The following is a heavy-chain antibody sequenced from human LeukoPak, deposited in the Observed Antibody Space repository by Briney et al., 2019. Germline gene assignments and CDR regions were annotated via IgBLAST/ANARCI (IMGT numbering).Heavy chain of an antibody. D-gene: IGHD3-16*01. V-gene: IGHV4-59*12. J-gene: IGHJ4*02. CDR1: GGSISTYY. CDR3: AREKGGPFPD. CDR2: IYYSGST. Sequence: SETLSLTCTVSGGSISTYYWSWIRQPPGKGLEWIGCIYYSGSTNYNPSLKSRVTISVDTSKNQFSLKLSSVTAADTAVYYCAREKGGPFPDWGQGTLVTVSS.